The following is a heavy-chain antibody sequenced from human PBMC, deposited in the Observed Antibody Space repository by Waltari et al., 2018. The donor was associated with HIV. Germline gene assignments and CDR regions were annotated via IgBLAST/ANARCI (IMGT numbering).Heavy chain of an antibody. J-gene: IGHJ4*02. V-gene: IGHV3-74*01. CDR1: GLSSSSYR. D-gene: IGHD6-19*01. CDR2: IKSDGRST. CDR3: ARGKASSGWSFDY. Sequence: EVQLVESGGGLVQSGGSLRLSGAALGLSSSSYRMHWFRQAPGKGLVWVSRIKSDGRSTSYPDSVKGRFTISRDNAKNTLYLQMNSLRAEDTTVYYCARGKASSGWSFDYWGQGTLVTVSS.